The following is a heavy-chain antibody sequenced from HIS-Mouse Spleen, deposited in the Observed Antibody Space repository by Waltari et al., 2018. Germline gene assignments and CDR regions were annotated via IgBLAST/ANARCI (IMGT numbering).Heavy chain of an antibody. V-gene: IGHV4-39*07. D-gene: IGHD6-13*01. CDR2: IYYSGST. J-gene: IGHJ2*01. CDR1: GGSLSSSSYY. Sequence: QLQLQESGPGLVKPSETLSPTCTVSGGSLSSSSYYWGWIRQPQGKGLEWIGSIYYSGSTYYNPSLKSRVTISVDTSKNQFSLKLSSVTAADTAVYYCAREIPYSSSWYDWYFDLWGRGTLVTVSS. CDR3: AREIPYSSSWYDWYFDL.